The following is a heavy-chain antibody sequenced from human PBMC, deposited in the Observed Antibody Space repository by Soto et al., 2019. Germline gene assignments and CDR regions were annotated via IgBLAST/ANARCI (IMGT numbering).Heavy chain of an antibody. CDR2: ISPATGAA. CDR1: GYPVTAYY. J-gene: IGHJ3*02. D-gene: IGHD3-3*01. Sequence: QLHLVQSGAVLKKPGASVTVSGSASGYPVTAYYMHGGRQAPGRGLEWMGGISPATGAAKYTQTFQGRVTMTRDTSTSTVFMELSGLTSEDTAVFYCARGGGVGVAGSAAFDMWGQGTLVTVSS. V-gene: IGHV1-2*02. CDR3: ARGGGVGVAGSAAFDM.